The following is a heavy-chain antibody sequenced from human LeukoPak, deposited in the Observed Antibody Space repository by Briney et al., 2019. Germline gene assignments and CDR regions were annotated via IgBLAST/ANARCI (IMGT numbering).Heavy chain of an antibody. CDR3: AKPTTVVTPDWFDP. D-gene: IGHD4-23*01. Sequence: GGSLRLSCAASGFTFSSYSMNWVRQAPGKGLEWVPYISSSSSTIYYADSVKGRFTISRDNSKNTLYLQMNSLRAEDTAIYYCAKPTTVVTPDWFDPWGQGTLVTVSS. CDR2: ISSSSSTI. J-gene: IGHJ5*02. V-gene: IGHV3-48*01. CDR1: GFTFSSYS.